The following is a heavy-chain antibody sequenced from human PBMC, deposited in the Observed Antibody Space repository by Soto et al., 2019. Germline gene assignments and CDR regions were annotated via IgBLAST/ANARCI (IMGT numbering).Heavy chain of an antibody. J-gene: IGHJ4*02. CDR3: AKDLAGYRGIGFDY. D-gene: IGHD6-13*01. CDR2: IYPGDSDT. V-gene: IGHV5-51*03. CDR1: GYSFNSYW. Sequence: GESLKISCKGSGYSFNSYWIGWVRQMPGKGLEWMGIIYPGDSDTRYSPSFQGQVTISRDNSKNTLYLQMNSLRAEDTAVYYCAKDLAGYRGIGFDYWGQGTLVTVS.